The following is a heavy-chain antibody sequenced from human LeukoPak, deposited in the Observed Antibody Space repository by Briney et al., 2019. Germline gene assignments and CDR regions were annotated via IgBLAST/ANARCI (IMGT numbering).Heavy chain of an antibody. V-gene: IGHV1-18*01. CDR2: ISGFNGNT. Sequence: ASVTVSCTATGSTFTNYGISWVRQAPGQGLEWMGWISGFNGNTNYGQKVQGRVTMTTDTSTITAYMELRSLRSDNTAVYYCARMVWGVPYYYGMDVWGQGTTVTVSS. D-gene: IGHD3-10*01. CDR3: ARMVWGVPYYYGMDV. CDR1: GSTFTNYG. J-gene: IGHJ6*02.